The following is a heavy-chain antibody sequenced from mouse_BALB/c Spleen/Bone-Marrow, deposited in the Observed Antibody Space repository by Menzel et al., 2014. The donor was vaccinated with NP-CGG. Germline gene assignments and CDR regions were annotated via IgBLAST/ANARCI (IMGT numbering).Heavy chain of an antibody. V-gene: IGHV1S81*02. CDR2: INPSNGGT. J-gene: IGHJ3*01. CDR1: GHTFTSYY. CDR3: TREGDSPFAY. D-gene: IGHD2-13*01. Sequence: QVPLKQSGAELVKPGASVKLFCQASGHTFTSYYMYRVKQRPGQGLEWIGEINPSNGGTNFNEKFKSKATLTVDKSSSTAYMQLSSLTSEDSAVYYCTREGDSPFAYWGQGTLVTVSA.